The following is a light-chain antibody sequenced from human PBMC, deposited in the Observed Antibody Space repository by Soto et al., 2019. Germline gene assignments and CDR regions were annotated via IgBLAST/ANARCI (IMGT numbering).Light chain of an antibody. Sequence: QSALTQPRSVSGSPGQSVTISCTGTSSDVGGYNYVSWYQQHPGKAPKFVIYDVSKRPSGVPDRFSGSKSGNTASLTISGLQAEDEADCYCCSYAGTYTFVFGGGTKLTVL. V-gene: IGLV2-11*01. CDR1: SSDVGGYNY. CDR2: DVS. J-gene: IGLJ3*02. CDR3: CSYAGTYTFV.